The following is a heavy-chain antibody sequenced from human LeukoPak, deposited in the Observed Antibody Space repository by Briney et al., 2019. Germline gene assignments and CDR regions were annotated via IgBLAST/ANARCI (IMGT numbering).Heavy chain of an antibody. V-gene: IGHV3-64*01. J-gene: IGHJ4*02. CDR2: ISSNGGST. CDR3: ARAVVPAAFFDY. CDR1: GFTFSSYA. Sequence: GGSLRLSCAASGFTFSSYAMSWVRQAPGKGLEYVSAISSNGGSTYYANSVKGRFTISRDNSKNTLYLQMGSLRAEDMAVYYCARAVVPAAFFDYWGQGTLVTVSS. D-gene: IGHD2-2*01.